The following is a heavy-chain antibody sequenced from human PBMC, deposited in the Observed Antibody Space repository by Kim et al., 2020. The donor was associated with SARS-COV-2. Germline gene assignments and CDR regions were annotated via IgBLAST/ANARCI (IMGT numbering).Heavy chain of an antibody. V-gene: IGHV3-33*01. CDR3: ARDAPEFPFDY. J-gene: IGHJ4*02. CDR2: IWYDGSNK. CDR1: GFTFSTYG. Sequence: GGSLRLSCAASGFTFSTYGMHWVRQAPGKGLEWVAVIWYDGSNKYYADSVKGRFTISRDNSKNTLYLQMNNLRAEDTAVYYCARDAPEFPFDYWGQGTLVTVS. D-gene: IGHD3-10*01.